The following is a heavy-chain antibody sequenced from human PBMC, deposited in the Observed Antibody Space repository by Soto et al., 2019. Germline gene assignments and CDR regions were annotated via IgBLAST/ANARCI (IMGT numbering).Heavy chain of an antibody. V-gene: IGHV1-2*02. CDR3: AREGLRIVVVPAAKHTIDY. CDR2: INPNSGGT. CDR1: GYTFTGYY. Sequence: ASVKVSCKASGYTFTGYYMHWVRQAPGQGLEWMGWINPNSGGTNYAQKFQGRVTMTRDTSISTAYMELGRLRSDDTAVYYCAREGLRIVVVPAAKHTIDYWGQGXLVTVYS. J-gene: IGHJ4*02. D-gene: IGHD2-2*01.